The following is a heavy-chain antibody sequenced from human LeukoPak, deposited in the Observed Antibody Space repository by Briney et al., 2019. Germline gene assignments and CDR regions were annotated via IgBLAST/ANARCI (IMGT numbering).Heavy chain of an antibody. D-gene: IGHD3-16*01. Sequence: GGSLRLSCAASGFIFDDYSMHWVRQAPGKGLEWVSHINPSATNINYADSVKGRFTISRDNAKNLLHLQMNSLRAEDTAVYFCARERWGFDSWGQGTLVTVSS. CDR2: INPSATNI. CDR3: ARERWGFDS. J-gene: IGHJ5*01. CDR1: GFIFDDYS. V-gene: IGHV3-21*04.